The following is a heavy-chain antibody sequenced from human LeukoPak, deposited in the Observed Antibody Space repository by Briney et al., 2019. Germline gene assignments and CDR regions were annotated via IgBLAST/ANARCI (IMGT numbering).Heavy chain of an antibody. CDR1: GFTFSSYE. CDR2: INAGGSTI. CDR3: ARDFYDGFALDY. V-gene: IGHV3-48*03. D-gene: IGHD2/OR15-2a*01. Sequence: GGSLRLSCAASGFTFSSYEMNWVRQAPGKGLEWVSYINAGGSTIYYADSVKGRFTISRDNAKNSLYLQMNSLRAEDTAVYYCARDFYDGFALDYWGQGTLVTVTS. J-gene: IGHJ4*02.